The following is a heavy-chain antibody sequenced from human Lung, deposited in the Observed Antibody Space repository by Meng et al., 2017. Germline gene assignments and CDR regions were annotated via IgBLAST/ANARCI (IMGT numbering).Heavy chain of an antibody. CDR2: INHSGST. Sequence: QWQLRQWGAGLLKPSGTLSLTCVVSGGSVSDYDWSWIRQPPGKGLEWIGEINHSGSTNYNPSLESRATISVDTSQNNLSLKLSSVTAADSAVYYCARGPTTMAHDFDYWGQGTLVTVSS. V-gene: IGHV4-34*01. J-gene: IGHJ4*02. D-gene: IGHD4-11*01. CDR1: GGSVSDYD. CDR3: ARGPTTMAHDFDY.